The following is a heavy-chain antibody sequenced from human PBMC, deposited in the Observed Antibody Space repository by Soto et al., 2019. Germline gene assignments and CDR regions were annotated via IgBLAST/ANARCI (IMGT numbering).Heavy chain of an antibody. Sequence: QVQLVESGGGVVQHGRSLRLSCAASGFSFSAYAIHWVRQAPGKGLEWVALISYDETTTYYADSVKGLFTISRDNSKNTLYLLMNSLRSENTAVYYCVRARENQVVNEYFQYWGPGTLVIVSS. CDR3: VRARENQVVNEYFQY. CDR2: ISYDETTT. J-gene: IGHJ1*01. CDR1: GFSFSAYA. D-gene: IGHD3-22*01. V-gene: IGHV3-30-3*01.